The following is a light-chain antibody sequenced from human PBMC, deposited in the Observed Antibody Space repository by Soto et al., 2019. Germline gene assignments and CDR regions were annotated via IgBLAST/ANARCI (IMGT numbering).Light chain of an antibody. CDR3: QHYNSYSQA. J-gene: IGKJ1*01. CDR1: LTIVSW. V-gene: IGKV1-5*03. CDR2: KAS. Sequence: DIQMTQSPSTLSGSVGDRVTITCRASLTIVSWLAWYQQKPGKAPKLLIYKASTLKSGVPSRFSGSGYEKEFTLTISSLQPDDFATYYCQHYNSYSQAFGQRTKVDIK.